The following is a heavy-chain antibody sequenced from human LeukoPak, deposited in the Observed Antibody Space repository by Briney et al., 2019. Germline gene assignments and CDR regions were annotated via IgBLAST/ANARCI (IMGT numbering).Heavy chain of an antibody. CDR2: IYYSKNT. D-gene: IGHD5-18*01. V-gene: IGHV4-39*01. Sequence: SETLSLTCAVSGGSISSSSAYWGWIRQPPGKGLEWIGSIYYSKNTYYNPSLKSRVTISADTSKSQFSLTLGSVSATDTAVYYCVSPRGFSYGYFDYWGQGTLVTVSS. CDR1: GGSISSSSAY. CDR3: VSPRGFSYGYFDY. J-gene: IGHJ4*02.